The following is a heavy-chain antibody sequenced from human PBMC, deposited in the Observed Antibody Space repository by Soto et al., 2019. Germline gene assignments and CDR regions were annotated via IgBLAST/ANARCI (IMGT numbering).Heavy chain of an antibody. CDR3: AREVGAPSGWLDP. Sequence: EVQLSESGGDLRQPGGSLRLSCAASGFTFTNYAMTWVHQTPGKGLEWVSGISASGGLKYYADSVQGRFTVSRDNSKNILYLQRDNLRDEDTALYYCAREVGAPSGWLDPWGQGTQVTVSS. J-gene: IGHJ5*02. V-gene: IGHV3-23*01. CDR2: ISASGGLK. D-gene: IGHD1-26*01. CDR1: GFTFTNYA.